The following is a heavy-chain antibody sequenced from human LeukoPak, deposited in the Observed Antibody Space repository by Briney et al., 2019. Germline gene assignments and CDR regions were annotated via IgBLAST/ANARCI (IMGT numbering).Heavy chain of an antibody. CDR2: FDPEDGET. V-gene: IGHV1-24*01. D-gene: IGHD1-26*01. CDR1: GYTLTELS. J-gene: IGHJ6*02. CDR3: ATAVDSGSYYHYYYGMDV. Sequence: ASVKVSCKVSGYTLTELSMHWVRQAPGKGLEWMGGFDPEDGETIYAQKFQRRVTMTEDTSTDTAYMELSSLRSEDTAVYYCATAVDSGSYYHYYYGMDVWGQGTTVTVSS.